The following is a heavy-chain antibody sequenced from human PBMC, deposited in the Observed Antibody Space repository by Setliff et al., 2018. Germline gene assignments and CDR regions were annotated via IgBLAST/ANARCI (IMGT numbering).Heavy chain of an antibody. CDR2: IYRSGST. CDR1: GYSISSGYY. V-gene: IGHV4-38-2*01. CDR3: ARVRGMGFLFHPIDY. D-gene: IGHD2-21*01. J-gene: IGHJ4*02. Sequence: ASETLSLTCAVSGYSISSGYYWCWIRQAPGKGLGWIASIYRSGSTYYNPSLKSRVTISVDTSKNQFSLKLSSVTAADTAVYYCARVRGMGFLFHPIDYWGQGTLVTVSS.